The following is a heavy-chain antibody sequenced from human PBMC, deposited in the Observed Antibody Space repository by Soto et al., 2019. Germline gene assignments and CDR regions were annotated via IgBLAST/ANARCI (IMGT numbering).Heavy chain of an antibody. CDR2: ISSSTTI. J-gene: IGHJ4*02. CDR3: ARSLVRNARVDY. CDR1: GFTFSSYG. V-gene: IGHV3-48*02. D-gene: IGHD1-1*01. Sequence: EVQLVESGGGLVQPGGSLRLSCAASGFTFSSYGMNWVRQATGKGLEWVSYISSSTTIYYADSVKGRFTISRDNAKNSLYLQMNSLRDEDTAVYYCARSLVRNARVDYWGQGTLVTVSS.